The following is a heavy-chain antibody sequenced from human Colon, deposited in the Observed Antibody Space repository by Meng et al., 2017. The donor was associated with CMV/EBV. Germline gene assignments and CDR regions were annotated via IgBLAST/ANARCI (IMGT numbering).Heavy chain of an antibody. V-gene: IGHV1-18*01. CDR1: GYSFSDYG. CDR3: ALAEVYYGMDV. Sequence: ASVKVSCKAIGYSFSDYGFSWVRQAPGQGLEWVGWVSSYTGNTNYPDKFHGRLTMTTDTSTSTVYLELTSLRSDDTAVYYCALAEVYYGMDVWGQGTTVTVSS. CDR2: VSSYTGNT. J-gene: IGHJ6*02.